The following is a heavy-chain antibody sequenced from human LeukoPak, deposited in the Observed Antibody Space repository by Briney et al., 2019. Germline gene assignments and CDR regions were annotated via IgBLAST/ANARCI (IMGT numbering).Heavy chain of an antibody. CDR1: GGSISSYY. J-gene: IGHJ5*02. D-gene: IGHD3-9*01. V-gene: IGHV4-59*01. CDR3: ARGGLGPYDILTGYSLWNWFDP. Sequence: PSETLSLTCTVSGGSISSYYWSWIRQPPGKGLEWIGYIYYSGSTNYNPSLKSRVTISVDTSKNQFSLKLSSVTAADTAVYYCARGGLGPYDILTGYSLWNWFDPWGQGTLVTVSS. CDR2: IYYSGST.